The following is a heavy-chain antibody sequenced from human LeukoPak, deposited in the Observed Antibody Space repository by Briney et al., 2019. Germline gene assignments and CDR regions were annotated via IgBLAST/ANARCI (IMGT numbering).Heavy chain of an antibody. V-gene: IGHV5-51*01. CDR3: ARLLGPNRALDF. Sequence: GESLRISCKGSGYSFTNYWIGWVRRMPGKGLDWMGIIYPGDSDDTAYSPSFEGLVTFSADNSISTAYLQWSSLQASDTAIYYCARLLGPNRALDFWGQGTLVTVSS. J-gene: IGHJ4*02. CDR2: IYPGDSDDT. CDR1: GYSFTNYW.